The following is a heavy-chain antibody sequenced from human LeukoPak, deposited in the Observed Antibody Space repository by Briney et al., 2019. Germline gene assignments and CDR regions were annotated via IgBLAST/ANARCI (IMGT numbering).Heavy chain of an antibody. CDR1: GGSISSSNYY. D-gene: IGHD1-26*01. CDR2: IYYSGST. CDR3: ARQGSGRSSDY. Sequence: SETLSLTCTVSGGSISSSNYYWGWIRQPPGKGLEWIGTIYYSGSTYYNPSLKSRVTISVDTSKNQFSLKLSSVTAADTAVYYCARQGSGRSSDYWGQGTLVTVSS. J-gene: IGHJ4*02. V-gene: IGHV4-39*01.